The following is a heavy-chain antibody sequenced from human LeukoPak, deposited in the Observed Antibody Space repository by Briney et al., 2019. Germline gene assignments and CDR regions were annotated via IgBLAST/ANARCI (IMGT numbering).Heavy chain of an antibody. CDR3: AKLVSYSSSFCSAP. CDR1: GFTFSTYR. Sequence: GGSLRLSCAASGFTFSTYRMNWFRQTPGKGLEWVAKIKADGGEKDHVASVKGRFTISRDNSKNTLYLQMNSLRAEDTAVYYCAKLVSYSSSFCSAPGGKEPLVTVPS. V-gene: IGHV3-7*01. D-gene: IGHD6-13*01. J-gene: IGHJ5*02. CDR2: IKADGGEK.